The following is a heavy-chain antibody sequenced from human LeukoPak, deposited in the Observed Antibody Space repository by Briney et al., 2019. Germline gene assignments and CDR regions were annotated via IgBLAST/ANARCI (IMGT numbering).Heavy chain of an antibody. Sequence: PGGSLRLSCAASGFTFSSYAMHWVRQAPGKGLEWVAVISYDGSNKYYADSVKGRLTISRDNSKNTLYLQMNSLRAEDTAVYYCARAIYYYGSNGFDYWGQGTLVTVSS. CDR3: ARAIYYYGSNGFDY. CDR1: GFTFSSYA. J-gene: IGHJ4*02. V-gene: IGHV3-30*04. CDR2: ISYDGSNK. D-gene: IGHD3-10*01.